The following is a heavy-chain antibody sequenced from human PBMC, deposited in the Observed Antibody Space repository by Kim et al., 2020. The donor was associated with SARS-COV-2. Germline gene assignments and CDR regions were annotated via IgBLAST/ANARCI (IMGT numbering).Heavy chain of an antibody. V-gene: IGHV4-31*03. CDR2: IYYSGST. D-gene: IGHD3-22*01. CDR3: ARVVVDDSSGYPGLVGTGMDV. J-gene: IGHJ6*02. Sequence: SETLSLTCTVSGGSISSGGYYWSWIRQHPGKGLEWIGYIYYSGSTYYNPSLKSRVTISVDTSKNQFSLKLSSVTAADTAVYYCARVVVDDSSGYPGLVGTGMDVWGQGTTVTVSS. CDR1: GGSISSGGYY.